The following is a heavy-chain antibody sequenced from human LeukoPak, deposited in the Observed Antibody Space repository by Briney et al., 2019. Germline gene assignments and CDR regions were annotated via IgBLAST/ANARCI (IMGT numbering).Heavy chain of an antibody. CDR2: IYHTGST. CDR1: GGSISSGDYY. CDR3: ARDNYDSSGYYEHALDI. J-gene: IGHJ3*02. Sequence: SQTLSLTCTVSGGSISSGDYYWTWIRQPPGKGLEWIAYIYHTGSTYYNPSLKSRVVMSVDTSKNQFSLKMTSLTAADTAVYYCARDNYDSSGYYEHALDIWGQGTMVTVSS. V-gene: IGHV4-30-4*01. D-gene: IGHD3-22*01.